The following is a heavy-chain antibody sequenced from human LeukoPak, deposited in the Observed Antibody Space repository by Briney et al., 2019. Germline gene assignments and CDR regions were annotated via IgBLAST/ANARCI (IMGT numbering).Heavy chain of an antibody. Sequence: PGGSLRLSCAASGFTFSDHHMSWIRQAPGKGLEWVSYISTSGNTINYADSVKGRFTISRDNAKKSLFLQMNSLRADDTAVYFCARDPLPLRGPESYFDSWGQGTLVSVSS. CDR2: ISTSGNTI. J-gene: IGHJ4*02. D-gene: IGHD3-16*01. CDR1: GFTFSDHH. CDR3: ARDPLPLRGPESYFDS. V-gene: IGHV3-11*01.